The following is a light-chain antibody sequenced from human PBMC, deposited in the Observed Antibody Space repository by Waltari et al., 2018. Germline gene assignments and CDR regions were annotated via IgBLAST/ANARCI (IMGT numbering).Light chain of an antibody. Sequence: EIVLTQSPGTLSLSPGERATLSRWASQRVSRAFVWYQQKPGQAPRLLIYGASTRAPGIPDRFSGSGSGTDFSLTINRLEPEDFAVYYCQHYVRLPATFGQGTKVEI. CDR2: GAS. J-gene: IGKJ1*01. CDR3: QHYVRLPAT. CDR1: QRVSRAF. V-gene: IGKV3-20*01.